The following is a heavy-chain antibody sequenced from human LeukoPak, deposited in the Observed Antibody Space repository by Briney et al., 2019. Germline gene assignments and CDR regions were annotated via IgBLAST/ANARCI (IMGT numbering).Heavy chain of an antibody. J-gene: IGHJ4*02. D-gene: IGHD1-1*01. CDR2: ISSAGKT. CDR3: AKIRERTGTTFDS. Sequence: SETLSLTCTVSSGSLSNYYWTWIRQSPGKGLEWIASISSAGKTNTNPSLQSRVTISLDTSNHQLSLKMTSVISADTAVYYCAKIRERTGTTFDSWGQGTLVTVSS. V-gene: IGHV4-59*01. CDR1: SGSLSNYY.